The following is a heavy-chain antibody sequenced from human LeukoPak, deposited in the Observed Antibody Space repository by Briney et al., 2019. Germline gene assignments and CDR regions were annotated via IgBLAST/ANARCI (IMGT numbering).Heavy chain of an antibody. V-gene: IGHV1-2*02. Sequence: ASVKVSCKASGYTFTDYYMHWVRQAPGQGLEWMGWINPNSGGTNYAQKFQGRVTMTRDTSISTAYMELSRLRSDDTAVYYCAREGLSSSSSYYCYYMDVWGKGTTVTVSS. CDR1: GYTFTDYY. J-gene: IGHJ6*03. CDR3: AREGLSSSSSYYCYYMDV. D-gene: IGHD6-6*01. CDR2: INPNSGGT.